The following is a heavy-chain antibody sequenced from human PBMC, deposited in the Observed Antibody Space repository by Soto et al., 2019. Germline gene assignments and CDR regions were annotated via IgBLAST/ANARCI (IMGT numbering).Heavy chain of an antibody. CDR1: GYTFTSYG. J-gene: IGHJ4*02. V-gene: IGHV1-18*01. Sequence: QVQLVQSGAEVKKPGASVKVSCKASGYTFTSYGISWVRQAPGQGLEWMGWISAYNGNTNYAQKLQGRVTMTTDTSTSTAYMELRSLRSDDTAVYYCAGVLASGYDFWGAAPNDYWGQGTLVTVSS. CDR2: ISAYNGNT. CDR3: AGVLASGYDFWGAAPNDY. D-gene: IGHD5-12*01.